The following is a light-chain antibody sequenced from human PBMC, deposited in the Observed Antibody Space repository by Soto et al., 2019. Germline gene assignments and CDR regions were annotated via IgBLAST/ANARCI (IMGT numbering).Light chain of an antibody. CDR3: HQSYSTPPFT. CDR2: AAS. Sequence: DIQMTQSPSSLSASVGDRVTITCRASQSINNYLNWYQQKPWKAPMLLIYAASSLQSGVPSRFSGSGSGTDFTLTISSLQPEDFATYYCHQSYSTPPFTFGPGTKVDIK. V-gene: IGKV1-39*01. J-gene: IGKJ3*01. CDR1: QSINNY.